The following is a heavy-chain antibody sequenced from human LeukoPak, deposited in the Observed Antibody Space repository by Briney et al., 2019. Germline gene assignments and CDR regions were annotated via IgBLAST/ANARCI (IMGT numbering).Heavy chain of an antibody. Sequence: GGSLRLSCAASGFTFSSYAMHWVRQAPGKGLEGVAVISYDGSNKYYADSVKGRFTISRDNSKNTLYLQMNSLRAEDTAVYYCARDWNSYGYFGYWGQGTLVTVSS. J-gene: IGHJ4*02. CDR3: ARDWNSYGYFGY. CDR1: GFTFSSYA. CDR2: ISYDGSNK. V-gene: IGHV3-30*04. D-gene: IGHD5-18*01.